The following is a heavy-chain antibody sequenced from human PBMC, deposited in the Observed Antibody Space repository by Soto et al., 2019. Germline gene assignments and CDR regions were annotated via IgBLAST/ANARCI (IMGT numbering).Heavy chain of an antibody. D-gene: IGHD3-3*01. Sequence: PSQTLSLTCVISGYSVSSNSAAWNWISQSPSRGLEWLARTYYTSKWYNDYAVSVKSRITINADTSKNQFSLQLNSVTPEDTAVYYCARASIIGSHSHFEYWGQGTLVIVSS. CDR2: TYYTSKWYN. CDR1: GYSVSSNSAA. CDR3: ARASIIGSHSHFEY. V-gene: IGHV6-1*01. J-gene: IGHJ4*01.